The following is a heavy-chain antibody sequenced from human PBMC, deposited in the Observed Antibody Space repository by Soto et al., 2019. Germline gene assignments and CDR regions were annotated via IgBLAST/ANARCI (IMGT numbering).Heavy chain of an antibody. Sequence: SLTCTVSGGSISSYYSSWIRQPPGKGLEWIGYIYYSGSTNYNPSLKSRVTISVDTSKNQFSLKLSSVTAADTAVYYCARRYGDCFDFWGQGTLVTV. J-gene: IGHJ4*02. CDR3: ARRYGDCFDF. D-gene: IGHD4-17*01. CDR1: GGSISSYY. CDR2: IYYSGST. V-gene: IGHV4-59*08.